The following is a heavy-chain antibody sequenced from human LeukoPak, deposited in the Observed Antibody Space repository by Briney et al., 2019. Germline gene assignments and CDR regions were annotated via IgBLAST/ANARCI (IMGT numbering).Heavy chain of an antibody. CDR3: ARDHLKYSSSCLDY. V-gene: IGHV1-18*01. D-gene: IGHD6-13*01. CDR1: GYTFTSYG. J-gene: IGHJ4*02. CDR2: ISGYNGNT. Sequence: ASVKVSCKTSGYTFTSYGISWVRQAPGQGLEWMGWISGYNGNTNYAQRLQGRVTMTRDTSTSTVYMELSSLRSEDTAVYYCARDHLKYSSSCLDYWGQGTLVTVSS.